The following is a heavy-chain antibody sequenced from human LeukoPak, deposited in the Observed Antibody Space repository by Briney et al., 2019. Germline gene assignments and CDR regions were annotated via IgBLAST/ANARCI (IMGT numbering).Heavy chain of an antibody. CDR1: GGSFSGYY. CDR3: ARARPYYYDSSGYYLLFDY. J-gene: IGHJ4*02. CDR2: IYHSGST. V-gene: IGHV4-34*01. D-gene: IGHD3-22*01. Sequence: PSETLSLTCAVYGGSFSGYYWSWIRQPPGKGLEWIGEIYHSGSTNYNPSLKSRVTISVDKSKNQFSLKLSSVTAADTAVYYCARARPYYYDSSGYYLLFDYWGQGTLVTVSS.